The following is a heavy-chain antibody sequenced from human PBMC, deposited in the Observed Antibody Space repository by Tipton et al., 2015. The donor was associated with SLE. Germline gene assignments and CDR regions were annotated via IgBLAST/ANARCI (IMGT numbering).Heavy chain of an antibody. CDR1: GDSISSNNHY. Sequence: TLSLTCSVSGDSISSNNHYWGWIRQSPGKGLEWLGSIIYTETSYYNPSLKSRVTISVDTSKNQFSLNLESVTAADTAVYYCARHSYYYDSSGYQGGMFDPWGQGTLVTVSS. V-gene: IGHV4-39*07. J-gene: IGHJ5*02. CDR2: IIYTETS. CDR3: ARHSYYYDSSGYQGGMFDP. D-gene: IGHD3-22*01.